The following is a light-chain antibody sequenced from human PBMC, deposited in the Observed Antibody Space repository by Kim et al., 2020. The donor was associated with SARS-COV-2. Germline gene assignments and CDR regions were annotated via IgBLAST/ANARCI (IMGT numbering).Light chain of an antibody. CDR2: KAS. CDR1: QSISSW. CDR3: QQYDNYSWT. Sequence: DIQMTQSPSTLSASVGDRVTITCRASQSISSWLAWYQQKPGKAPKLLIYKASSLESGVPSRFSGSGSGTEFTLTISSLHPDDFATYYCQQYDNYSWTFCQGTKVDIK. V-gene: IGKV1-5*03. J-gene: IGKJ1*01.